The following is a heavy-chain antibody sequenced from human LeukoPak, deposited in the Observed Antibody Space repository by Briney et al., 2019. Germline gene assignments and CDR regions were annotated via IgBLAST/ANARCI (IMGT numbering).Heavy chain of an antibody. V-gene: IGHV4-59*01. J-gene: IGHJ4*02. CDR3: ARAWYSGGWYGAYYFDY. CDR1: GGSISSYY. D-gene: IGHD6-19*01. Sequence: NSSETLSLTCTVSGGSISSYYWSWIRQPPGKGLEWIGYIYYSGSTNYNPSLKSRVTISVDTSKNQFSLKLSSVTAADTAVYYCARAWYSGGWYGAYYFDYWGQGTLVTVSS. CDR2: IYYSGST.